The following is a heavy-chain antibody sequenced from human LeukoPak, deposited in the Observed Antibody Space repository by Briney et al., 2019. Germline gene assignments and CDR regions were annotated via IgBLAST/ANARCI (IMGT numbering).Heavy chain of an antibody. J-gene: IGHJ3*02. V-gene: IGHV1-18*01. Sequence: ASVTVSCKASGYTFTSYGISWVRQAPGQGLEWMGWISAYNGNTNYAQKLQGRVTMTTDTSTSTAYMELRSLRSDDTAVYYCAGTKTVGEAFDIWGQGTMVTVSS. D-gene: IGHD3-16*01. CDR1: GYTFTSYG. CDR3: AGTKTVGEAFDI. CDR2: ISAYNGNT.